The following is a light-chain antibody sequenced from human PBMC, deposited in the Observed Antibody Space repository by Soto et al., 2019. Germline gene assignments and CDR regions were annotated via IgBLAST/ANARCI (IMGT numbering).Light chain of an antibody. J-gene: IGKJ1*01. Sequence: DIVMTQSPDSLAVSLGERATISCKSSQSVLFSSNNKNYLAWYQQKPGQPPKLLIYWASTRESGVPDRFSGSGSGTNFTLTISSLQAEDVAVYYCQEFYTTVRWAFGQGTKVEIK. V-gene: IGKV4-1*01. CDR2: WAS. CDR1: QSVLFSSNNKNY. CDR3: QEFYTTVRWA.